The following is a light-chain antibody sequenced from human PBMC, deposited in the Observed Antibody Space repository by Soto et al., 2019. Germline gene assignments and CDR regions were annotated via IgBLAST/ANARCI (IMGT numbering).Light chain of an antibody. CDR3: QQYGSSPPQWT. CDR2: GAS. J-gene: IGKJ1*01. V-gene: IGKV3-20*01. CDR1: QSVSSSY. Sequence: EIVLTQSPGTLSLSPGERATLSCRASQSVSSSYLAWYQQKPGQAPRLLIYGASSRATGIPDRFSGSGSGTDFTLTISRLAPEDFAVYYCQQYGSSPPQWTFGQGTKVEIK.